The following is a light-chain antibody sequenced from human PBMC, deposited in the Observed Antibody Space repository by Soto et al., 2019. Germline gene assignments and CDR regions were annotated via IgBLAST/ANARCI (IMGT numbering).Light chain of an antibody. CDR3: QQYGSSPWT. Sequence: ETVMTQSPVTLSVSPGDTATLSCRASQRVSSHLAWYQQKPGQPPRLLIYAASSRATGIPDRFSGSGSGTDFTLTISRLEPEDFAVYYCQQYGSSPWTFGQGTKVDIK. CDR2: AAS. J-gene: IGKJ1*01. V-gene: IGKV3-20*01. CDR1: QRVSSH.